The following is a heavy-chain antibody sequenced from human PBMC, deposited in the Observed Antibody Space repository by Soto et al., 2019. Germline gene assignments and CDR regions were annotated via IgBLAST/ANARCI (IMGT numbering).Heavy chain of an antibody. V-gene: IGHV4-39*01. CDR1: GGSISSSSYY. D-gene: IGHD2-15*01. J-gene: IGHJ6*02. Sequence: QLQLQESGPGLVKPSETLSLTCTVSGGSISSSSYYWGWIRQPPGKGLEWIGSIYYSGSTYYNPSLKSRVTISVDTSKNQFSLKLSSVTAADTAVYYCARGLVGYCSGGSCYGYYYYGMDVWGQGTTVTVSS. CDR3: ARGLVGYCSGGSCYGYYYYGMDV. CDR2: IYYSGST.